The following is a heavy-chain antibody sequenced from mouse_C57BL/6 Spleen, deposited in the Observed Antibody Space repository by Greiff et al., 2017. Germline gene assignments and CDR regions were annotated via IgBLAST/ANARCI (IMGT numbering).Heavy chain of an antibody. D-gene: IGHD1-1*01. J-gene: IGHJ4*01. CDR2: ISSGSSTI. V-gene: IGHV5-17*01. CDR3: AESSYYYGSSYDYYAMDY. CDR1: GFTFSDYG. Sequence: EVHLVESGGGLVKPGGSLKLSCAASGFTFSDYGMHWVRQAPEKGLEWVAYISSGSSTIYYADTGKGRFTISRDNAKNTLFLQMTSLRSEDTAMYYCAESSYYYGSSYDYYAMDYWGQGTSVTVSS.